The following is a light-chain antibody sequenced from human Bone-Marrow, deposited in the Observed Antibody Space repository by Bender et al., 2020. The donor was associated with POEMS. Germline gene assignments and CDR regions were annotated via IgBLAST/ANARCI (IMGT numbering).Light chain of an antibody. CDR1: SSDVGDYTA. Sequence: QSALTQPPSASGSPGQSVTISCTGTSSDVGDYTAVSWYQQHPGKPPKVLIYEVNERPSGVSRRFSGSKSGNTASLKISGLQAEDEADYYGCSYAGSSTPWVFGGGTKLTVL. V-gene: IGLV2-23*02. CDR3: CSYAGSSTPWV. CDR2: EVN. J-gene: IGLJ3*02.